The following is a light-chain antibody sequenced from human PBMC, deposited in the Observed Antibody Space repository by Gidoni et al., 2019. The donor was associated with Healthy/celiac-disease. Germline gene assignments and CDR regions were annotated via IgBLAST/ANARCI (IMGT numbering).Light chain of an antibody. CDR1: QSISSY. CDR2: AAS. Sequence: DLQMTQSPSSLSASVGDRVTITCRASQSISSYVNWYQQKPGKAPKLLIYAASSLQSGVPSRFSGSGSGTDVTLTISSLQPEDFATYYCQQSYSTPWTFGQGTKVEIK. CDR3: QQSYSTPWT. J-gene: IGKJ1*01. V-gene: IGKV1-39*01.